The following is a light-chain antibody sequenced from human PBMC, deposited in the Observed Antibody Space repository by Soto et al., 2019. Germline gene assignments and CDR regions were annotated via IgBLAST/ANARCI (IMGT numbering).Light chain of an antibody. V-gene: IGKV1-5*03. CDR1: QSISSW. CDR3: QQYDSYPYT. CDR2: KAS. Sequence: DIQMTQSPSILSASVGDRVTITCRASQSISSWLAWYQQKPGKAPKLLIYKASSLETGVPSSFSGSGSGTEFTLTISSLQPDDFATYYCQQYDSYPYTFGQGTNLEIK. J-gene: IGKJ2*01.